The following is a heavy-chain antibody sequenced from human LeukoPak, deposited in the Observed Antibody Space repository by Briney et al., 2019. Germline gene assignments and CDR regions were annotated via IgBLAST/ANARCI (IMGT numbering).Heavy chain of an antibody. CDR3: ARSGSIAAAGTVTMDV. J-gene: IGHJ6*04. CDR2: ISAYNGNT. V-gene: IGHV1-18*01. Sequence: GASVKVSCKASGGTFSSYDISWVRQAPGQGLEWMGWISAYNGNTNYAQKLQGRVTMTTDTSTSTAYMELRSLRSDDTAVYYCARSGSIAAAGTVTMDVWGKGTTVTVSS. D-gene: IGHD6-13*01. CDR1: GGTFSSYD.